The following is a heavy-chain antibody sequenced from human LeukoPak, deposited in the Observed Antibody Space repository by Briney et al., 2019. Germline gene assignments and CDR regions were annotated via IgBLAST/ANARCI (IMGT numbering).Heavy chain of an antibody. J-gene: IGHJ4*02. CDR3: ARDIRDVGYFDW. CDR1: GGSISSYY. V-gene: IGHV4-59*01. D-gene: IGHD1-26*01. Sequence: SETLSLTCTVSGGSISSYYWSWIRQPPGKGLEWIGYIYYSGSTNYNPSLKSRVTISVDTSKNQFSLKLSSVTAADTAVYYCARDIRDVGYFDWWGQGTLVTVSS. CDR2: IYYSGST.